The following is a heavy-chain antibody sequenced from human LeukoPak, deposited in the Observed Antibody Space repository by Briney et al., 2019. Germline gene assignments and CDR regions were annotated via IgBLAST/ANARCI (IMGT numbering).Heavy chain of an antibody. V-gene: IGHV3-23*01. CDR3: AKTPAEDPYYFDY. J-gene: IGHJ4*02. CDR2: ITGSGGST. Sequence: GGSLRLSCAASGFTFSSYAMSWVRQAPGKGLEWVSAITGSGGSTYYADSVKGRFTISRDNSKNTLYLQMNSLRAEDTAVYYCAKTPAEDPYYFDYWAREPWSPSPQ. CDR1: GFTFSSYA.